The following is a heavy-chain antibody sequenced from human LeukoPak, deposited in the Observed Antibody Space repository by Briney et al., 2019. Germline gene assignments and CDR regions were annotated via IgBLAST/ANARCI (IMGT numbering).Heavy chain of an antibody. CDR1: GASITSESYY. Sequence: SETLSLTCSVSGASITSESYYWTWIRQPAGKGLEWIGRIYASGVTSYNPSLKTRLTMTLDTSKNQISLRLNSVTAADTAVYYCASPSTGYWGQGTLVTVSS. V-gene: IGHV4-61*02. CDR3: ASPSTGY. D-gene: IGHD4-17*01. CDR2: IYASGVT. J-gene: IGHJ4*02.